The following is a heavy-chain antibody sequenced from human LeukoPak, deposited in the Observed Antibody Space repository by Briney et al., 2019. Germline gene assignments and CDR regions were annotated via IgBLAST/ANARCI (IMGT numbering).Heavy chain of an antibody. CDR1: GYTFTNYG. CDR3: ARGAYCGGDCYQRSLDY. J-gene: IGHJ4*02. Sequence: GASVKVSCKASGYTFTNYGISWVRQAPGQGLEWVGWISAYNGNTNYAQKLQDRVTMTTDTSTSTAYMEVRSLRSDDTAVYYCARGAYCGGDCYQRSLDYWGQGALVTVSS. V-gene: IGHV1-18*01. CDR2: ISAYNGNT. D-gene: IGHD2-21*02.